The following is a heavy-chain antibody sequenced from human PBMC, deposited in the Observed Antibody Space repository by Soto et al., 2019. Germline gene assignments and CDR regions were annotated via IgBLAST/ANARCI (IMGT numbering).Heavy chain of an antibody. CDR3: AKFQQIVRSPPDY. Sequence: PGRPRRLSCSASGLNISDYTMHWVSKTPGRGLEWVAIILYDESDQYYSDSVKGRFTISRDNSKNTLYLHMNSLRAEDTAVYYCAKFQQIVRSPPDYWGHGTLVTVSS. J-gene: IGHJ4*01. CDR1: GLNISDYT. D-gene: IGHD6-6*01. CDR2: ILYDESDQ. V-gene: IGHV3-30*18.